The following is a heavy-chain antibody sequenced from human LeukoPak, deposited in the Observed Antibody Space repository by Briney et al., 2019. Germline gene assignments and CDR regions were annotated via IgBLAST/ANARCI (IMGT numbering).Heavy chain of an antibody. J-gene: IGHJ6*02. CDR2: ISGSGGST. V-gene: IGHV3-23*01. Sequence: PGGSLRLSCAASGFTFSSYAMSWVRQAPGKGLEWVSAISGSGGSTYYADSVKGRFTISRDKSKNTLYLQMNSLRAEDTAVYYCAKEDVLRFLEWPSPGMDVWGQGTTVTVSS. CDR3: AKEDVLRFLEWPSPGMDV. D-gene: IGHD3-3*01. CDR1: GFTFSSYA.